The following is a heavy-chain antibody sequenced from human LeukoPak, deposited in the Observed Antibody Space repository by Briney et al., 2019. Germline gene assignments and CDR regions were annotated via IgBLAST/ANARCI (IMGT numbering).Heavy chain of an antibody. CDR3: ARDSFYDSSVLLDY. Sequence: GGSLRLSCAASGFTFSSYGMHWVRKAPGKGLEWVAVIWYDGSNKYYADSVKGRFTISRDNSKNTLYLQMNSLRAEDTAVYYCARDSFYDSSVLLDYWGQGTLVTVSS. D-gene: IGHD3-22*01. J-gene: IGHJ4*02. CDR1: GFTFSSYG. CDR2: IWYDGSNK. V-gene: IGHV3-33*01.